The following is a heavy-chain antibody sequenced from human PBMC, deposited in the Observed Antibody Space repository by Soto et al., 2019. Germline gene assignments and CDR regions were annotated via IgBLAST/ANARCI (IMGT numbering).Heavy chain of an antibody. CDR1: GFTFGSYA. Sequence: TGGSLRLSCAASGFTFGSYALSWVRQAPGKGLEWVSSISGSGGSTYYADSVKGRFTISRDNAKNTLYLQMNSLRAEDTAVYYCAKASYGDYVNYYGMDVWGQGTTVP. J-gene: IGHJ6*02. CDR3: AKASYGDYVNYYGMDV. V-gene: IGHV3-23*01. D-gene: IGHD4-17*01. CDR2: ISGSGGST.